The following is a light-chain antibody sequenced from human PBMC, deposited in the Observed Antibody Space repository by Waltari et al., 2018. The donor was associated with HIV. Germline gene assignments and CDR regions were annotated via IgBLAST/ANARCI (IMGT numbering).Light chain of an antibody. V-gene: IGLV2-23*02. J-gene: IGLJ1*01. CDR3: CSYAGSNTYL. Sequence: QSALTQPASVSGFPGQSITISCTGSSSDVGSYNYVSWYQQHPGKAPKLLIYDVSKRPSGVSNLFSGSKSGNTASLTSSGLQAEDEADYYCCSYAGSNTYLFGTGTEVTVL. CDR1: SSDVGSYNY. CDR2: DVS.